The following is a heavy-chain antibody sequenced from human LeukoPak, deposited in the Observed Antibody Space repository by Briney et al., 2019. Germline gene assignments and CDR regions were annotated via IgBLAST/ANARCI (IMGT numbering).Heavy chain of an antibody. CDR2: INDRGTGT. Sequence: GGSLRLSCAASGFTFSKFALSWVRQAPGKGLEWVSTINDRGTGTYYADSVKGRFTISRDSSKNTLYLQMNSLRAEDTAVYYCARTMVRGESFDYWGQGTLVTVSS. CDR1: GFTFSKFA. CDR3: ARTMVRGESFDY. D-gene: IGHD3-10*01. J-gene: IGHJ4*02. V-gene: IGHV3-23*01.